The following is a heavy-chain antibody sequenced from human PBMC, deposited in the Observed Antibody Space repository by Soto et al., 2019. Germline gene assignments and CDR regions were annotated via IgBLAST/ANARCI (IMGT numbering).Heavy chain of an antibody. V-gene: IGHV1-69*01. Sequence: QVQLVQSGAEVKKPGSSVKVSCKASGVTFSSYAISWVRQAPGQGLEWMGGIIPIFGTANYAQKFQGRVTITADESTSTAYMELSSLRSEDTAVYYCAKYYYDSSGYYSDYYYGMDVWGQGTTVTVSS. CDR1: GVTFSSYA. CDR2: IIPIFGTA. CDR3: AKYYYDSSGYYSDYYYGMDV. J-gene: IGHJ6*02. D-gene: IGHD3-22*01.